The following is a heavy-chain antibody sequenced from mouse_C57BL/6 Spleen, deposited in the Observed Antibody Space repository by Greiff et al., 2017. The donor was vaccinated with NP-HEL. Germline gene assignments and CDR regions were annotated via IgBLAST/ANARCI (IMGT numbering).Heavy chain of an antibody. CDR2: IYPSDSET. D-gene: IGHD2-5*01. V-gene: IGHV1-61*01. Sequence: QVQLQQPGAELVRPGSSVKLSCKASGYTFTSYWMDWVKQRPGQGLEWIGNIYPSDSETHYNQKFKDKATLTVDRSSSTAYMQLSSLTSEDSAVYYCARAYYSNYRYFDVWGTGTTVTVSS. CDR1: GYTFTSYW. CDR3: ARAYYSNYRYFDV. J-gene: IGHJ1*03.